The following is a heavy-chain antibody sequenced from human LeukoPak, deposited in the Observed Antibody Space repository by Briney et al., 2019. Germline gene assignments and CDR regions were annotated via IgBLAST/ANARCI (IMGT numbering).Heavy chain of an antibody. J-gene: IGHJ6*02. D-gene: IGHD3-10*01. CDR1: GFTFSIHG. CDR3: ARVGRGVYGMDV. CDR2: IINSGGTV. V-gene: IGHV3-48*02. Sequence: GGSLRLSCAASGFTFSIHGMNWVRQAPVKGLEWVSYIINSGGTVYYTDSVQGRFTISRDNARNSLFLQMNSLRDEDTAVYYCARVGRGVYGMDVWGQGTTVTVSS.